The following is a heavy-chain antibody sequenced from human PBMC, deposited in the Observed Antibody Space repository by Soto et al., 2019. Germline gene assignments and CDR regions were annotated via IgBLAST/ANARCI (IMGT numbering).Heavy chain of an antibody. V-gene: IGHV3-30-3*01. CDR2: ISYDGSNK. CDR3: AREIVLVPAASDY. Sequence: GGSLRLSCAASGFTFSSYAMHWVRQAPGKGLEWVAVISYDGSNKYYADSVKGRFTISRDNSKNTLYLQMNSLRAEDTAVYYCAREIVLVPAASDYWGQGTLVTVSS. J-gene: IGHJ4*02. CDR1: GFTFSSYA. D-gene: IGHD2-2*01.